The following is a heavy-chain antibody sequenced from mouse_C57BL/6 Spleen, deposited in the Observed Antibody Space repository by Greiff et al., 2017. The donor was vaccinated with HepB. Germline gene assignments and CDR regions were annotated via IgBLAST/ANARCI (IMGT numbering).Heavy chain of an antibody. CDR1: GYTFTSYG. Sequence: VQLQQSGAELARPGASVKLSCKASGYTFTSYGISWVKQRTGQGLEWIGEIYPRSGNTYYNEKFKGKATLTADKSSSTAYMELRSLTSEDSAVYFCGRIINTVVDPYYFDYRGQGNTLT. CDR2: IYPRSGNT. D-gene: IGHD1-1*01. CDR3: GRIINTVVDPYYFDY. V-gene: IGHV1-81*01. J-gene: IGHJ2*01.